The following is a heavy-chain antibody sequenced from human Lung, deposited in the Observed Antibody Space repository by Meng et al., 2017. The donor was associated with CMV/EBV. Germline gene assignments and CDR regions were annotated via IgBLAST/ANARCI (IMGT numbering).Heavy chain of an antibody. CDR3: ARRFLEPGGSTALFDY. CDR2: IISIVSTM. J-gene: IGHJ4*02. D-gene: IGHD3-3*01. Sequence: SRITDSIYSIGCVRQPAKEGLGWVSSIISIVSTMYYANSMAGRFTISRDNAKHSLCLQMNSLITEGTAVYYCARRFLEPGGSTALFDYWGQGTLVTVSS. CDR1: RITDSIYS. V-gene: IGHV3-11*04.